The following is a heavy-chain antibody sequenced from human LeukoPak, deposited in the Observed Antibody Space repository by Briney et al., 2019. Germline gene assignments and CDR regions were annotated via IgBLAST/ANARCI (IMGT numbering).Heavy chain of an antibody. D-gene: IGHD3-3*01. Sequence: SETLSLTCTVSGDSISNYYWSWFRQPAGKGLEWIGRIYTSGSTNYNPSLKSRVTMSVDTSKNQFSLKLSSVTAADTAVYYCARVSYDFWSGYSVPNYYYMDVWGKGTTVTVSS. CDR1: GDSISNYY. CDR3: ARVSYDFWSGYSVPNYYYMDV. V-gene: IGHV4-4*07. J-gene: IGHJ6*03. CDR2: IYTSGST.